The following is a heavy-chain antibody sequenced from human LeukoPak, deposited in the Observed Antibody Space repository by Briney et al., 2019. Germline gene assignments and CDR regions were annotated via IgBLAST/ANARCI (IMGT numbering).Heavy chain of an antibody. D-gene: IGHD3-10*01. Sequence: GASVKVSCKASGGTFSSYAISWVRQAPGQGLEWMGRIIPILGIANYAQKFQGRVTITADKSTSTAYMELSSLRSEDTAVYYCARDDKLLWFGELNLTDYWGQGTLVTVSS. CDR2: IIPILGIA. CDR1: GGTFSSYA. CDR3: ARDDKLLWFGELNLTDY. V-gene: IGHV1-69*04. J-gene: IGHJ4*02.